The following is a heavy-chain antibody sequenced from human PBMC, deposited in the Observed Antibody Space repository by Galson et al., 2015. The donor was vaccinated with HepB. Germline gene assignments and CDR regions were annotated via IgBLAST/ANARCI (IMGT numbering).Heavy chain of an antibody. D-gene: IGHD1-14*01. CDR3: AREGVFTEFDP. Sequence: TCTVSGGSIGSGSYYWSWIRQPAGKGLEWIGRLYTTGSTNYNPSLKSRVTTSLDTSKNQFSLKMNSVTAADTAVYYCAREGVFTEFDPWGQGTLVTVSS. J-gene: IGHJ5*02. CDR2: LYTTGST. CDR1: GGSIGSGSYY. V-gene: IGHV4-61*02.